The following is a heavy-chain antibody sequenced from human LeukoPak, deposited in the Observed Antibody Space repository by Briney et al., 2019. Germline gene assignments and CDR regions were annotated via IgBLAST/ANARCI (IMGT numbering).Heavy chain of an antibody. D-gene: IGHD3-10*01. CDR1: GGTFSSYA. J-gene: IGHJ4*02. Sequence: SVKVSCKASGGTFSSYAISWVRQAPGQGLEWMGRIIPILGIANYAQKFQGRVTITADKSTSTAYMELSSLRSEDTAVYYCARVRPSMVRGVIHYYFDYWGQGTLVTVSS. CDR2: IIPILGIA. CDR3: ARVRPSMVRGVIHYYFDY. V-gene: IGHV1-69*04.